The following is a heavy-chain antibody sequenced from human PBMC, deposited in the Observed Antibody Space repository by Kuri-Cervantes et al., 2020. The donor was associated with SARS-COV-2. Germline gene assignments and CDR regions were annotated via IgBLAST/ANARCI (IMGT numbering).Heavy chain of an antibody. Sequence: GGSLRLSCAASRFTFSSYAMSWVRQAPGKGLEWVANIKQDGSEKYYVDSVKGRFTISRDNAKNSLYLQMNSLRAEDTAVYYCARDPRDYDFWFDYWGQGTLVTVSS. V-gene: IGHV3-7*01. CDR1: RFTFSSYA. J-gene: IGHJ4*02. D-gene: IGHD3-3*01. CDR2: IKQDGSEK. CDR3: ARDPRDYDFWFDY.